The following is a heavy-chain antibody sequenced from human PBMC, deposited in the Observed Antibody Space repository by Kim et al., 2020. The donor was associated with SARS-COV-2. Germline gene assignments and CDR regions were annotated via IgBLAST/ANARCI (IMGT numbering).Heavy chain of an antibody. CDR2: IYYSGST. D-gene: IGHD6-19*01. Sequence: SETLSLTCTVSGGSISSSSYYWGWIRQPPGKGLEWIGSIYYSGSTYYNPSLKSRVTISVDTSKNQFSLKLSSVTAADTAVYYCASQPFSGWYPNFDYWGQGTLVTVSS. V-gene: IGHV4-39*01. CDR1: GGSISSSSYY. CDR3: ASQPFSGWYPNFDY. J-gene: IGHJ4*02.